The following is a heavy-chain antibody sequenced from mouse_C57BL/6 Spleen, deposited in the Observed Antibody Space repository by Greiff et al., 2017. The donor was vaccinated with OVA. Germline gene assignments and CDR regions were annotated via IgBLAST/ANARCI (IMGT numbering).Heavy chain of an antibody. D-gene: IGHD3-1*01. CDR2: ISSGGDYI. V-gene: IGHV5-9-1*02. CDR3: TRDRDDYDAMDY. J-gene: IGHJ4*01. Sequence: EVQEVESGEGLVKPGGSLKLSCAASGFTFSSYAMSWVRQTPEKRLEWVAYISSGGDYIYYADTVKGRFTISRDNARNTLYLQMSSLKSEDTAMYYCTRDRDDYDAMDYWGQGTSVTVSS. CDR1: GFTFSSYA.